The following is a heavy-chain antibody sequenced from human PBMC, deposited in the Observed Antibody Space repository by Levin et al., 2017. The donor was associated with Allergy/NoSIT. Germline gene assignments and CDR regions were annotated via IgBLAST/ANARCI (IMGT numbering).Heavy chain of an antibody. J-gene: IGHJ5*02. D-gene: IGHD2-15*01. CDR1: GGTFSSYT. CDR2: IIPILGIA. V-gene: IGHV1-69*02. CDR3: ARGLTCSGGSCYSGWFDP. Sequence: SVKVSCKASGGTFSSYTISWVRQAPGQGLEWMGRIIPILGIANYAQKFQGRVTITADKSTSTAYMELSSLRSEDTAVYYCARGLTCSGGSCYSGWFDPWGQGTLVTVSS.